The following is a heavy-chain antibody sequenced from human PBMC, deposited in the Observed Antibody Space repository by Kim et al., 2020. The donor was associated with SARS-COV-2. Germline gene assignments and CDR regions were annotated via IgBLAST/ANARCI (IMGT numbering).Heavy chain of an antibody. CDR2: IYYSGST. D-gene: IGHD6-19*01. V-gene: IGHV4-39*01. Sequence: SETLSLTCTVSGGSISSSSYYWGWIRQPPGKGLEWIGSIYYSGSTYYNPSLKSRVTISVDTSKNQFSLKLSSVTAADTAVYYCARVSSAWLVDYWGQGTLVTVSS. J-gene: IGHJ4*02. CDR1: GGSISSSSYY. CDR3: ARVSSAWLVDY.